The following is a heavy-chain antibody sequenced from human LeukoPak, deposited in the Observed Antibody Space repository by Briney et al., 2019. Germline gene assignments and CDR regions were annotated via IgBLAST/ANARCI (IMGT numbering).Heavy chain of an antibody. D-gene: IGHD1-26*01. CDR3: ARGFSGSSFDP. Sequence: GGSLRLSCAASGFTVSSNYMSWVRQAPGKGLEWVSVIYSGGSTYYADSVKGRFTISRDNSKNTLYLQMNSLRAEDTAVYYCARGFSGSSFDPWGQGTLVTVSS. CDR2: IYSGGST. V-gene: IGHV3-53*01. J-gene: IGHJ5*02. CDR1: GFTVSSNY.